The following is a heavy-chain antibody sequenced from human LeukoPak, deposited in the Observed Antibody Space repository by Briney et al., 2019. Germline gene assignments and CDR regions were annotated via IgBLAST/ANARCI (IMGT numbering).Heavy chain of an antibody. J-gene: IGHJ4*02. CDR3: ARGRPIVLMGLNDY. CDR1: EFTFSNYA. V-gene: IGHV3-7*01. Sequence: GGSLRLSCVGPEFTFSNYAMSWVRQAPGKGLEWVANIKQDGSEKYYVDSVKGRFTISRDNAKNSLYLQMNSARAEDTAVYYCARGRPIVLMGLNDYWGQGTLVTVSS. CDR2: IKQDGSEK. D-gene: IGHD2-8*01.